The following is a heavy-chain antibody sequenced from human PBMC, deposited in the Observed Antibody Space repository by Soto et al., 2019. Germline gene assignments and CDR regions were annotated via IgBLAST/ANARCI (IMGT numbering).Heavy chain of an antibody. CDR3: ARDRTDSGYYTNWLDP. Sequence: ASVKVSCKASGGTFGCDAITWVRQAPGQGLEWVGRSIPIFGTTNYAQNLQGRVTISADKSTLTSYMELHSLTSDDAAVYYCARDRTDSGYYTNWLDPWGQGTQVT. V-gene: IGHV1-69*06. J-gene: IGHJ5*02. CDR2: SIPIFGTT. CDR1: GGTFGCDA. D-gene: IGHD3-22*01.